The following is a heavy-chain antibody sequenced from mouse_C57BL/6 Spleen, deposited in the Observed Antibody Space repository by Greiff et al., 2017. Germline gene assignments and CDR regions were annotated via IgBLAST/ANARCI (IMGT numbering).Heavy chain of an antibody. J-gene: IGHJ3*01. Sequence: QVQLQQSGPELVKPGASVKISCKASGYAFSSSWMNWVKQRPGKGLEWIGRIYPGDGDTNYNGKFKGKATLTADKSSSTAYMQLSSLTSEDSAVYFCARKPYDYDGGFADWGQGTLVTVSA. V-gene: IGHV1-82*01. CDR2: IYPGDGDT. D-gene: IGHD2-4*01. CDR1: GYAFSSSW. CDR3: ARKPYDYDGGFAD.